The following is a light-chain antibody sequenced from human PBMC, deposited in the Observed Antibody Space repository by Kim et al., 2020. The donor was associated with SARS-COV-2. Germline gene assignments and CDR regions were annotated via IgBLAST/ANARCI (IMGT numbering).Light chain of an antibody. CDR1: LGIRSW. CDR3: QQYDSYPLT. Sequence: ASVGDEVTITCRASLGIRSWLAWYQQRPENAPKSLIYAASTLPSGVPSRFSSSGSGTDFTLTISNLQPEDFATYYCQQYDSYPLTFGGGTKVDIK. CDR2: AAS. V-gene: IGKV1D-16*01. J-gene: IGKJ4*01.